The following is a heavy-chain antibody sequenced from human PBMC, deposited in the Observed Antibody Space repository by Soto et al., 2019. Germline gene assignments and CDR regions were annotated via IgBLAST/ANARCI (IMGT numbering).Heavy chain of an antibody. J-gene: IGHJ3*01. Sequence: QAQLVESGGGVVQPGRSLRLSCTTSGFNLRSYGMHWVRQAPGKGLSWVAVMSYDGRNTYSADSVKGRFTISRDDSKNTMYLQMNSLRAEDTALYYCAKDTGFGELFSDTFDLWGQGPMVTVSS. CDR3: AKDTGFGELFSDTFDL. CDR1: GFNLRSYG. V-gene: IGHV3-30*18. CDR2: MSYDGRNT. D-gene: IGHD3-10*01.